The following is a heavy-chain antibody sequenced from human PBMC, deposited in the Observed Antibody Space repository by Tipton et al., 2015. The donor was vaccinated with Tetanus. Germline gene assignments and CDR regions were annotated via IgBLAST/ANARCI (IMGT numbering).Heavy chain of an antibody. J-gene: IGHJ4*02. CDR2: IYYSGST. CDR3: ARVPAGGFGELAY. D-gene: IGHD3-10*01. V-gene: IGHV4-61*01. Sequence: LRLSCTVSGGSVSSGSYYWSWIRQPPGKGLEWIGYIYYSGSTNYNPSLKSRVTISVDTSKNQFSLKLSSVTAADTAVYYCARVPAGGFGELAYWGQGTLVTVSS. CDR1: GGSVSSGSYY.